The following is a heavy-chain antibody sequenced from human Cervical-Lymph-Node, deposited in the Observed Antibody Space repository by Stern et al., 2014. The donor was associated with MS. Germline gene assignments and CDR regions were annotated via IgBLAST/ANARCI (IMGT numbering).Heavy chain of an antibody. CDR2: IDPSDSYT. CDR1: GYSFTNYW. D-gene: IGHD6-13*01. CDR3: ARRCSRRIDAFDI. J-gene: IGHJ3*02. V-gene: IGHV5-10-1*01. Sequence: QLVESGAEVKKPGESLRISCKGSGYSFTNYWISWVRQMPGKGLERMGRIDPSDSYTNYSPSFQGHVTISADKSISTAYLQWSSLKASDTAMYYCARRCSRRIDAFDIWGQGTMVTVSS.